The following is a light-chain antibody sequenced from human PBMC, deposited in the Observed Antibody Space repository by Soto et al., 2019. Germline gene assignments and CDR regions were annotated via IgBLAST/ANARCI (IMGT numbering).Light chain of an antibody. CDR1: QSVRSN. Sequence: EIVMPQSPDTLSVSPGDRVTLSCRASQSVRSNSAWYQQKPGQAPRLLFYGASTRATGIPARFSGSGYETEFTLTISSLQSEDFAVYYCQRYNNWPLTFGGGTKVDIK. V-gene: IGKV3-15*01. J-gene: IGKJ4*01. CDR3: QRYNNWPLT. CDR2: GAS.